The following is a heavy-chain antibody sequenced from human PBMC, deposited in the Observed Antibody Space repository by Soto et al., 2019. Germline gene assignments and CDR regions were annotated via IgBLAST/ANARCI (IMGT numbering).Heavy chain of an antibody. CDR3: AQDSSSSVYYYYGMDV. Sequence: GGSLRLSCAASGFTFSSYGMHWVRQAPGKGLEWVAVISYDGSNKYYADSVKGRFTISRDNSKNTLYLQMNSLRAEDTAVYYCAQDSSSSVYYYYGMDVWGQGTTVTVSS. D-gene: IGHD6-6*01. J-gene: IGHJ6*02. V-gene: IGHV3-30*18. CDR1: GFTFSSYG. CDR2: ISYDGSNK.